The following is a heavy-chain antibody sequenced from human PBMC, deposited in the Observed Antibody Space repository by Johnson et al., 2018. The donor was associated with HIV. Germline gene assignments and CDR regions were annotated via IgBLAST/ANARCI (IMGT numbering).Heavy chain of an antibody. CDR3: SSWGVGSSWNHDAFDS. J-gene: IGHJ3*02. CDR1: GFTFSSYA. V-gene: IGHV3-30-3*01. Sequence: QVQLVESGGGVVQPGRSLRLSCAASGFTFSSYAMHWVRQAPGKGLEWVAVISYDGSNKYYADSVKGRFTISRDNSKNTLYLQMNSLRAEDTAVYYCSSWGVGSSWNHDAFDSWGQGTMVTVSS. D-gene: IGHD6-13*01. CDR2: ISYDGSNK.